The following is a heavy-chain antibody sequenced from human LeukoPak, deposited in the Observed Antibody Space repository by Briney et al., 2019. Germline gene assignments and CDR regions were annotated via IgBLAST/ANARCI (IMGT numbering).Heavy chain of an antibody. V-gene: IGHV1-69*01. D-gene: IGHD3-10*01. CDR3: ARRVRRGVSHPPHYYYYYAMDV. Sequence: AASVKVSCKSSGGTFSSYAISWVRQAPGQGLEWMGGIIPMFRKANYAQKFQGRVTITADESTSTAYMELSSLRSEDTAVYYCARRVRRGVSHPPHYYYYYAMDVWGKGTTITVSA. CDR2: IIPMFRKA. CDR1: GGTFSSYA. J-gene: IGHJ6*04.